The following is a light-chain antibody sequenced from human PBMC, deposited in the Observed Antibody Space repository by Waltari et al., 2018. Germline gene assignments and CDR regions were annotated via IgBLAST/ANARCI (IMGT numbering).Light chain of an antibody. V-gene: IGKV3D-15*01. Sequence: DIVMTQFPAALSVSPGERXVLSCRAGESVSSNLAWYQQKPGQSPRLLIYGASTRATGIPARFSGSGSXXEFSLTISXLQSEDFXIYYXQQYKKWPLFTXGXGTKVD. CDR3: QQYKKWPLFT. CDR1: ESVSSN. J-gene: IGKJ3*01. CDR2: GAS.